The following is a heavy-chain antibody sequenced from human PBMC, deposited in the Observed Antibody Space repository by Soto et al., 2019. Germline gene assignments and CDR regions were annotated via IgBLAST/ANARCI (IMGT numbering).Heavy chain of an antibody. CDR2: IHYSGSS. Sequence: QLQLQESGPGLVKPSETLSLTCTVSGGSISGYDWSWIRQPPGKGLEWIAYIHYSGSSNSNPSLKSRVTISVDTSKNQFSLKLPSVTAADTAVYYCARHSNEYRKSLDYWGQGTLVTVSS. CDR1: GGSISGYD. V-gene: IGHV4-59*08. D-gene: IGHD1-1*01. J-gene: IGHJ4*02. CDR3: ARHSNEYRKSLDY.